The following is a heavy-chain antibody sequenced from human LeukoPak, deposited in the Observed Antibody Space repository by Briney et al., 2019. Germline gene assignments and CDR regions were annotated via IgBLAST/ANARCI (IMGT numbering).Heavy chain of an antibody. Sequence: ASVKVSCKTSGYPFTTYEINWVRQAAGQGLEWMGRVHPNTGNTAYAQRFQGRVTMTRDTSISTAYMELSSLTSNDTAVYFCARGPRNDPWGQGTLVTVSS. D-gene: IGHD1-14*01. V-gene: IGHV1-8*01. CDR2: VHPNTGNT. CDR1: GYPFTTYE. J-gene: IGHJ5*02. CDR3: ARGPRNDP.